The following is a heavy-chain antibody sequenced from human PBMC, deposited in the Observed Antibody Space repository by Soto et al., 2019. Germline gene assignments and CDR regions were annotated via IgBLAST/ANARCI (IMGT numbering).Heavy chain of an antibody. CDR1: GFTFSSYG. D-gene: IGHD5-12*01. J-gene: IGHJ4*02. V-gene: IGHV3-33*01. Sequence: GGSLRLSCAASGFTFSSYGMHWVRQAPGKGLEWVAVIWYDGSNKYYADSVKGRFTISRDNSKNTLYLQMNSLRAEDTAVYYCARDKWRWLQLTHFDYWGQGTLVTVSP. CDR2: IWYDGSNK. CDR3: ARDKWRWLQLTHFDY.